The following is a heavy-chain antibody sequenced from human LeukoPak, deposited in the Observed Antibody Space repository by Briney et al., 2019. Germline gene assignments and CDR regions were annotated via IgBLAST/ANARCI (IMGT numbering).Heavy chain of an antibody. CDR2: IIPIFGTA. Sequence: AASVKVSCKASGGTFSSYAISWVRRAPGQGLEWMGGIIPIFGTANYAQKFQGRVTITADKSTSTAYMELSSLRSEDTAVYYCARFTPQGYGWGGYNRFDPWGQGTLVTVSS. CDR1: GGTFSSYA. CDR3: ARFTPQGYGWGGYNRFDP. J-gene: IGHJ5*02. D-gene: IGHD3-16*01. V-gene: IGHV1-69*06.